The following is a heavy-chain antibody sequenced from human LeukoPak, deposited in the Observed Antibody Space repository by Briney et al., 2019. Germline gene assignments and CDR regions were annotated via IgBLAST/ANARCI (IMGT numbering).Heavy chain of an antibody. CDR1: GFTFDDYA. CDR3: AEDSGYDYYFDY. J-gene: IGHJ4*02. V-gene: IGHV3-9*01. CDR2: ISWNSGSI. Sequence: GRSLRLSCAASGFTFDDYAMHWVRQAPGKGLEWVSGISWNSGSIGYADSVRGRFTISRDNAKNSLYLQMNSLRAEDTALYYCAEDSGYDYYFDYWGQGTLVTVSS. D-gene: IGHD5-12*01.